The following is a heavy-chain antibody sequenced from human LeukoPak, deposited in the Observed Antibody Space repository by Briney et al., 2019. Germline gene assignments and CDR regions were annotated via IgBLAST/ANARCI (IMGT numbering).Heavy chain of an antibody. CDR3: ARGPRPLYYYDSSGLDAFDI. CDR1: GGSFSGYY. J-gene: IGHJ3*02. V-gene: IGHV4-34*01. Sequence: SETLSLTCAVYGGSFSGYYWSWIRQPPGKGLEWIGEINHSGSTNYNPSLKSRVTISVDTSKNQFSLKLSSVTAADTAVYYCARGPRPLYYYDSSGLDAFDIWGEGTIVTVSS. CDR2: INHSGST. D-gene: IGHD3-22*01.